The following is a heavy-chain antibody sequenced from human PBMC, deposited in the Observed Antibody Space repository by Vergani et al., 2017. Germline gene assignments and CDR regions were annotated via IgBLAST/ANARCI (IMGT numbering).Heavy chain of an antibody. CDR3: ARDIYCSSTSCYGAFDI. J-gene: IGHJ3*02. CDR2: ISGSGGST. CDR1: GFTFSSYA. D-gene: IGHD2-2*01. V-gene: IGHV3-23*04. Sequence: DVQLVEHGGGLVKPGGSLRLSCAASGFTFSSYAMSWVRQAPGKGLEWVSAISGSGGSTYYADSVKGRFTISRDNAKNTLYLQMNSLRAEDTAVYYCARDIYCSSTSCYGAFDIWGQGTMVTVSS.